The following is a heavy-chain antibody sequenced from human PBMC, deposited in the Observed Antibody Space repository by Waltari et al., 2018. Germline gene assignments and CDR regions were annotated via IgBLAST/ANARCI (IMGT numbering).Heavy chain of an antibody. D-gene: IGHD1-1*01. Sequence: EVQLVESGGGLIQPGGSLRLSCAVSGFSVTSNYLTWLRQAPGKGLDWVAVLYSGGGTYYTDSVKGRFTISRDNSNNTLDLQMTGLRADDTAVYFCARLKQLVYYFDSWGQGTQVTVSS. V-gene: IGHV3-53*01. CDR3: ARLKQLVYYFDS. CDR1: GFSVTSNY. J-gene: IGHJ4*02. CDR2: LYSGGGT.